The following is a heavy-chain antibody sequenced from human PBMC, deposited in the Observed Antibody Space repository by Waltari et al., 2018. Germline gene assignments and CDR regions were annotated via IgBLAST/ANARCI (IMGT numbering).Heavy chain of an antibody. V-gene: IGHV4-39*01. J-gene: IGHJ4*02. D-gene: IGHD6-13*01. CDR3: ARQEIAAAGTGFDY. Sequence: QLQLQESGPGLVKPSETPSLTCTVSGGSISSSSYYWGWIRQPPGKGLEWIGSIYYSGSTYYNPSLKSRVTISVDTSKNQFSLKLSSVTAADTAVYYCARQEIAAAGTGFDYWGQGTLVTVSS. CDR1: GGSISSSSYY. CDR2: IYYSGST.